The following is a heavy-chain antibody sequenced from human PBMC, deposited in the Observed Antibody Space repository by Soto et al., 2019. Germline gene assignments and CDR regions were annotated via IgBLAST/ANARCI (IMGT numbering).Heavy chain of an antibody. Sequence: QVQLVQSGAEVKKPGSSVKVSCKASGGTFSSYAISWVRQAPGQGLEWMGGIIPIFGTANYAHKFQGRVTITAGESTSTAYMELSSLSSEDTAVYYCAGVYSGSYQNWFDPWGQGTMVTVSS. J-gene: IGHJ5*02. CDR1: GGTFSSYA. V-gene: IGHV1-69*01. CDR2: IIPIFGTA. CDR3: AGVYSGSYQNWFDP. D-gene: IGHD1-26*01.